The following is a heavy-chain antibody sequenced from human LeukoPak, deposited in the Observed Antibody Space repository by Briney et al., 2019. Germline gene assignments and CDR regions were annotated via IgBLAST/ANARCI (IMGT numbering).Heavy chain of an antibody. D-gene: IGHD2-21*01. CDR1: GDSVSGNIVA. CDR2: TYRGSS. V-gene: IGHV6-1*01. J-gene: IGHJ3*01. CDR3: VRGQYSAFDV. Sequence: SQTLSLTCAVSGDSVSGNIVAWNWIRQSPSRGLEWLGRTYRGSSYYAPSMKSRMSISPDTSKNQFSLHLNSVTPEDTAVYFCVRGQYSAFDVWGQGTLVTVSS.